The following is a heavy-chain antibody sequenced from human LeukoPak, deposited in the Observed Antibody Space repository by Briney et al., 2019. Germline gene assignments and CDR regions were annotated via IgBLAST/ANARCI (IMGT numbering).Heavy chain of an antibody. J-gene: IGHJ4*02. CDR1: GFTFSSYA. D-gene: IGHD1-26*01. Sequence: GRSLRLSCAASGFTFSSYAMHWVRQAPGKGLEWVAVISYDGSNKYYADSVKGRFTISRDNSNNTVYLQMNSLRPEDTAMYYCARDLSGGYSIDYWGQGALVIVSS. V-gene: IGHV3-30-3*01. CDR2: ISYDGSNK. CDR3: ARDLSGGYSIDY.